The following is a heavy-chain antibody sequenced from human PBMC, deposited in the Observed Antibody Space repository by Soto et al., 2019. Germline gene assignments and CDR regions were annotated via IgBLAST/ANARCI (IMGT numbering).Heavy chain of an antibody. CDR1: GGSISGYF. J-gene: IGHJ3*02. D-gene: IGHD2-8*01. CDR2: IHDSGTT. CDR3: ARYYCPDACQGFDI. V-gene: IGHV4-4*09. Sequence: PSVPLSLSWAVSGGSISGYFLSWIRQPPGKGLEWIGYIHDSGTTHRNPSLESRVTVSVDMSKNQFSLRLNSVTAADTALYYCARYYCPDACQGFDIWGQGTMVTVSS.